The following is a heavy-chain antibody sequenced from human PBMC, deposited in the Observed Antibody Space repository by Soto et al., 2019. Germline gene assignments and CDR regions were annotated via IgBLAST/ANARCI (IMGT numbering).Heavy chain of an antibody. V-gene: IGHV3-30*18. CDR3: AKERRQLVRDDWFDP. CDR2: ISYDGSNK. D-gene: IGHD6-6*01. J-gene: IGHJ5*02. CDR1: GFTFSSYG. Sequence: PGGSLRLSCAASGFTFSSYGMHWVRQAPGKGLEWVAVISYDGSNKYYADSVKGRFTISRDNSKNTLYLQMNSLRAEDTAVYYCAKERRQLVRDDWFDPWGQGALVTVSS.